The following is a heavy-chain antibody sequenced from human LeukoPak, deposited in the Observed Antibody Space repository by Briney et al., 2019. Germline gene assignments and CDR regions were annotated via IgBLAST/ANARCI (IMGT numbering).Heavy chain of an antibody. Sequence: PGGSLRLSCAASGFTFSSYAMHWVRQAPGKGLEWVAVIWYDGSNKYYADSVKGRFTISRDHSKNTPYLQMKSLRAENTAVYYCARELGIALAGTLGYWGQGTLVTVSS. CDR2: IWYDGSNK. CDR3: ARELGIALAGTLGY. V-gene: IGHV3-33*01. J-gene: IGHJ4*02. CDR1: GFTFSSYA. D-gene: IGHD6-19*01.